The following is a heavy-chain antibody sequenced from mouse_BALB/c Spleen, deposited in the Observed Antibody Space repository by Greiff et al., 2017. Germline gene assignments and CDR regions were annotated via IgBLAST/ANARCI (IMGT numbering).Heavy chain of an antibody. CDR3: ARQGGGVYYDYDNRYFDV. CDR1: GFTFSSYG. D-gene: IGHD2-4*01. V-gene: IGHV5-6*01. J-gene: IGHJ1*01. Sequence: EVQLVESGGDLVKPGGSLKLSCAASGFTFSSYGMSWVRQTPDKRLEWVATISSGGSYTYYPDSVKGRFTISRDNAKNTLYLQMSSLKSEDTAMYYCARQGGGVYYDYDNRYFDVWGAGTTVTVSS. CDR2: ISSGGSYT.